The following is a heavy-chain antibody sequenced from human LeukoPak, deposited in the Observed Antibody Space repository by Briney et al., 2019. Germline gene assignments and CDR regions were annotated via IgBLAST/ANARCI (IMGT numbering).Heavy chain of an antibody. D-gene: IGHD2-2*01. J-gene: IGHJ4*02. V-gene: IGHV4-39*07. CDR1: GGSISSSSYY. CDR2: IYYSGST. Sequence: SETLSLTCTVSGGSISSSSYYWGWIRQPPGKGLEWIGSIYYSGSTYYNPSLKSRVTISVDTSKNQFSLKLSSVTAADTAVYYCARGRFSNYWGQGTLVTVSS. CDR3: ARGRFSNY.